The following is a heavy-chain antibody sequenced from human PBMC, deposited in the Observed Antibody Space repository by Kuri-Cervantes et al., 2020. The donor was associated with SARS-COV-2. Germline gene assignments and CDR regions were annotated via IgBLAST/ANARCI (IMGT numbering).Heavy chain of an antibody. CDR3: ARDKSGYYGSGSYSLYYYYYGMDV. CDR2: IYYSGST. CDR1: GGSFSGYY. Sequence: ESLKISCAVYGGSFSGYYWSWIRQPPGKGLEWIGYIYYSGSTNYNPSLKSQVTISVDTSKNQFSLKLSSVTAADTAVYYCARDKSGYYGSGSYSLYYYYYGMDVWGQGTTVTVSS. V-gene: IGHV4-59*01. J-gene: IGHJ6*02. D-gene: IGHD3-10*01.